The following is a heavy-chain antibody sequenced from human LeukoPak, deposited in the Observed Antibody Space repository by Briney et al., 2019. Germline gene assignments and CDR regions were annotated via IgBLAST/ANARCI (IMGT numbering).Heavy chain of an antibody. CDR2: VSTNDGNT. V-gene: IGHV1-18*01. D-gene: IGHD4-17*01. CDR3: TRAPPGMTKMTDY. Sequence: ASFKVSCTASGYTFTNYHIAWVRQAPGQGLEWMGWVSTNDGNTVYAQRLQGRVTMTTDTSTSVAYMELRSLTSDDTAVYYCTRAPPGMTKMTDYWGQGTLVTVSS. CDR1: GYTFTNYH. J-gene: IGHJ4*02.